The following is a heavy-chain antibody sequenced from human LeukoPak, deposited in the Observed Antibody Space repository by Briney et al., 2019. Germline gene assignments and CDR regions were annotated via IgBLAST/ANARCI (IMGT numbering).Heavy chain of an antibody. CDR2: ISSSGSTI. V-gene: IGHV3-48*03. CDR3: ARVGSHIVGYYYYYYMDV. J-gene: IGHJ6*03. D-gene: IGHD1-26*01. CDR1: GFTFSSYE. Sequence: GGSLRLSCAASGFTFSSYEMNWVRQAPGKGLEWVSYISSSGSTIYYADSVKGRFTISRDNAKSSLYLQMNSLRAEDTAVYYCARVGSHIVGYYYYYYMDVWGKGTTVTISS.